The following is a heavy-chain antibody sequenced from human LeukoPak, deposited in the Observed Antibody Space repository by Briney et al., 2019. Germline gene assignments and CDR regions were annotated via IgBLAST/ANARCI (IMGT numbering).Heavy chain of an antibody. V-gene: IGHV3-21*01. D-gene: IGHD2-2*01. CDR3: AISLGYCSSTSCVDYYYGMDV. CDR1: GFTFSSYS. J-gene: IGHJ6*02. Sequence: GGSPRLSCAASGFTFSSYSMNWVRQAPGKGLEWVSSISSSSSYIYYADSVKGRFTISRDNAKNSLHLQMNSLRAEDTAVYYCAISLGYCSSTSCVDYYYGMDVWGQGTTVTVSS. CDR2: ISSSSSYI.